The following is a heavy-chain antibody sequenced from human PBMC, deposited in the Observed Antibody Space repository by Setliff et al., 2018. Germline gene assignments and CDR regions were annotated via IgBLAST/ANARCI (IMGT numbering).Heavy chain of an antibody. Sequence: GESLKISCAGSGFTFSVNYMSWIRQAPGRGLEWISYISRGGNTIYYADSVKGRFTVSRDNTKNFLYLQMNSLRAEDTAVYYCAKFSPDAYNFDYWGQGTLVTVS. CDR2: ISRGGNTI. D-gene: IGHD2-2*01. J-gene: IGHJ4*02. CDR3: AKFSPDAYNFDY. CDR1: GFTFSVNY. V-gene: IGHV3-11*04.